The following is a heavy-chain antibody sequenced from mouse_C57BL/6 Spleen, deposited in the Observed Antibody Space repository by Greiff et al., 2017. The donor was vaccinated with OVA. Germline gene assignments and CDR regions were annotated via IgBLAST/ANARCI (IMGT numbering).Heavy chain of an antibody. Sequence: EVKLQESGGGLVKPGGSLKLSCAASGFTFSDYGMHWVRQAPEKGLEWVAYISSGSSTIYYADTVKGRFTISRDNAKNTLFLQMTSLRSEDTAMYYCARGHYGSSYDAMDYWGQGTSVTVSS. J-gene: IGHJ4*01. CDR1: GFTFSDYG. CDR2: ISSGSSTI. CDR3: ARGHYGSSYDAMDY. V-gene: IGHV5-17*01. D-gene: IGHD1-1*01.